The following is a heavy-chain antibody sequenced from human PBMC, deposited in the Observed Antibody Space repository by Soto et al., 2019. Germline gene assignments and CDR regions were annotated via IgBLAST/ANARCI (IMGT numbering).Heavy chain of an antibody. Sequence: QVQLVESGGGVVQPGRSLRLSCAASGFIFSDYSMHWVRQAPGKGLEWVAVISYGGDNKYYADSVRARFAISRDNLKNTLDLQMKCLDPKDTAVYRCAEARHSTRWYGLEADFGGQGTLFTVSS. CDR3: AEARHSTRWYGLEADF. V-gene: IGHV3-30-3*02. CDR2: ISYGGDNK. D-gene: IGHD6-13*01. CDR1: GFIFSDYS. J-gene: IGHJ4*02.